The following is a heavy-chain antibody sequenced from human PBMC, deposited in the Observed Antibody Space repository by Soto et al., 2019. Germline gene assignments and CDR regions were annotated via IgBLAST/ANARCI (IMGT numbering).Heavy chain of an antibody. CDR2: ITDSGSI. D-gene: IGHD6-13*01. V-gene: IGHV4-34*01. CDR3: ARGRGIAL. Sequence: PSETLSLTCGVDSGSFSGYYWNWVRQPPGKGLEWIGDITDSGSINYNPSLKSRVTISVDTSKNQFFLKMSSVTAADTAVYYCARGRGIALWGQGTRVTVPQ. CDR1: SGSFSGYY. J-gene: IGHJ4*02.